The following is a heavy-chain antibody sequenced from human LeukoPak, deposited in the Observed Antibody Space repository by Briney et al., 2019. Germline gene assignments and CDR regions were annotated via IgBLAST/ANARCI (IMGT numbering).Heavy chain of an antibody. CDR3: AKDRGFIAAAGSDDY. Sequence: GGSLRLSCAASGFTFSSYAMSWVRQAPGQGLEWVSAISGIGGSTYYAASVKGRFTISRDNSKTTLYLQMHSLRAEDTAVYYCAKDRGFIAAAGSDDYWGQGTLVTVSS. CDR1: GFTFSSYA. V-gene: IGHV3-23*01. D-gene: IGHD6-13*01. J-gene: IGHJ4*02. CDR2: ISGIGGST.